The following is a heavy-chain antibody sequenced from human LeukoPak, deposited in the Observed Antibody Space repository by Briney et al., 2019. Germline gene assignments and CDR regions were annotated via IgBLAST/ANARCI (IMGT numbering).Heavy chain of an antibody. J-gene: IGHJ4*02. V-gene: IGHV3-48*01. CDR1: GFTFSSYS. D-gene: IGHD2-2*01. Sequence: PGGSLGLSCAASGFTFSSYSMNWVRQAPGKGLEWVSYIRSSSSTIYYADSVKGRFTISRDNAKNSLYLQMNSLRAEDTAVYYCASGMWGYCSTTSCPLDYWGQGTLVTVSS. CDR2: IRSSSSTI. CDR3: ASGMWGYCSTTSCPLDY.